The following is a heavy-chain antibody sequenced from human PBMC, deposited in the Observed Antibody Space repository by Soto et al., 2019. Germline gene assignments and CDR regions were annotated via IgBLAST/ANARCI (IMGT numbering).Heavy chain of an antibody. D-gene: IGHD3-16*02. J-gene: IGHJ4*02. Sequence: SVKVSCKASGGTFSSYAISWVRQAPGQGLEWMGGIIPIFGTANYAQKFQGRVTITADESTSTAYMELSSLRSEDTAVYYCARGGMIRFGGAIVIGTDFDCLGQGTLITVSA. V-gene: IGHV1-69*13. CDR2: IIPIFGTA. CDR3: ARGGMIRFGGAIVIGTDFDC. CDR1: GGTFSSYA.